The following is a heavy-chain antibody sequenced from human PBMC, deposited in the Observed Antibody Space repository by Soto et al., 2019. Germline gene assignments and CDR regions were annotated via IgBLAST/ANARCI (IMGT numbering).Heavy chain of an antibody. V-gene: IGHV1-18*01. J-gene: IGHJ4*02. Sequence: ASVKVSCKASGYTFTSYGISWVRQAPGQGLEWMGWVSAYNGNTNYAQKLQGRVTMTTDTSTSTAYMELRSLRSDDTAVYYCAIGRLGIAAAESIAYWGQGTLVTVSS. CDR2: VSAYNGNT. CDR3: AIGRLGIAAAESIAY. CDR1: GYTFTSYG. D-gene: IGHD6-13*01.